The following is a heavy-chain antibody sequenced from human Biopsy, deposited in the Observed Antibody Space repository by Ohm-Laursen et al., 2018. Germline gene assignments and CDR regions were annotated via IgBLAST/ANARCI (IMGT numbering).Heavy chain of an antibody. D-gene: IGHD7-27*01. CDR3: ARHLTGFWFDP. Sequence: GTLSLTWTVSGGSISSSTTYYWAWLRQPPGKGLEWIGSIYNTETTFYNPSLKSRVTISVDTSTNQFSLKVSSVTAADTALYFCARHLTGFWFDPWGHGTLVTVS. J-gene: IGHJ5*02. CDR1: GGSISSSTTYY. V-gene: IGHV4-39*01. CDR2: IYNTETT.